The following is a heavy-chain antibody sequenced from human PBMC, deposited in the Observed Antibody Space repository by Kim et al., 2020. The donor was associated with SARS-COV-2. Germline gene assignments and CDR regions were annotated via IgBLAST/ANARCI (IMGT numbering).Heavy chain of an antibody. CDR3: AGKGMAAAGRWDFY. Sequence: SETLSLTCAVSGDSISSRNWWSWVRQPPGKELEWIGEIYHSRSTNYNPSLKSRVTISVDKSKNQFSLKLNSVTAADTAVYYCAGKGMAAAGRWDFYWGQGTLVTVSS. V-gene: IGHV4-4*02. CDR1: GDSISSRNW. J-gene: IGHJ4*02. CDR2: IYHSRST. D-gene: IGHD6-13*01.